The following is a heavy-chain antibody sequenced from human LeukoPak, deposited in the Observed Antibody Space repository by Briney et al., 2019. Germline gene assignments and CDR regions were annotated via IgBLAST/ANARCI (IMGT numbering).Heavy chain of an antibody. CDR3: ARGLGPHY. Sequence: GGSLRLSCSASGFPFRNYAMNWVRQAPGKGLEWVSSISGTGGSTYYADSVRGRFTISRDNSKNTLYLQMNSLRAGDTAVYYCARGLGPHYWGQGTLVTVSS. V-gene: IGHV3-23*01. CDR2: ISGTGGST. CDR1: GFPFRNYA. J-gene: IGHJ4*02. D-gene: IGHD3-16*01.